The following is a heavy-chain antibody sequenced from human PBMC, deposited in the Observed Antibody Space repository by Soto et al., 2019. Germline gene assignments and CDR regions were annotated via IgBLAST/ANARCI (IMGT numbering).Heavy chain of an antibody. Sequence: ASVKVSCKASGYTFTGYYMHWVRQAPGQGLEWMGWINPNSGGTNYAQKFQGRVTMTRDTSISTAYMELSRLRSDDTAVYYCARNRAVACTPYRWFDPWGQGTLVTVSS. CDR1: GYTFTGYY. V-gene: IGHV1-2*02. CDR3: ARNRAVACTPYRWFDP. J-gene: IGHJ5*02. D-gene: IGHD6-19*01. CDR2: INPNSGGT.